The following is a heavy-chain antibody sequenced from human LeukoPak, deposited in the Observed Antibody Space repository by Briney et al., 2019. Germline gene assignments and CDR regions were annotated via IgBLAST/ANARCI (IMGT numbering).Heavy chain of an antibody. CDR2: VKQDGSDK. CDR3: ARLHSSWQYYFDY. Sequence: GGSLRLSCVASGFTFSSYWMSWVRQAPGKGLEWVASVKQDGSDKYYVDSVKGRFTISRDNAKNSLSLQMSSLRAEDTAVYYCARLHSSWQYYFDYWGQGTLVTVSS. D-gene: IGHD6-13*01. CDR1: GFTFSSYW. J-gene: IGHJ4*02. V-gene: IGHV3-7*01.